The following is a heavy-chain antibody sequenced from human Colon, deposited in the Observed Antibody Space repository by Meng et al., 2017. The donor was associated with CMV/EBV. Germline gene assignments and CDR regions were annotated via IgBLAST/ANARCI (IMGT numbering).Heavy chain of an antibody. J-gene: IGHJ5*02. CDR3: ARFPRRSDRSFDP. Sequence: GGPLRLACKGSGYSFTSYWIGWVRQMPGKGLEWMGIIYPGDSDIRYSPSFQGQVTISADKSISTAYLQWSSLKASDTAMYYCARFPRRSDRSFDPWGQGTLVTVSS. CDR1: GYSFTSYW. V-gene: IGHV5-51*03. CDR2: IYPGDSDI. D-gene: IGHD3-22*01.